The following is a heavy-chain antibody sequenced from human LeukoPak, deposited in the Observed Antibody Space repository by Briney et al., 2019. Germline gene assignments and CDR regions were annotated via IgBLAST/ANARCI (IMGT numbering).Heavy chain of an antibody. D-gene: IGHD6-19*01. V-gene: IGHV4-38-2*02. CDR3: ARDQKGHSSGWYGDDY. J-gene: IGHJ4*02. CDR2: IYHSGST. CDR1: GYSISSGYY. Sequence: SETLSLTCTVSGYSISSGYYWGWIRQPPGKGLKWIGSIYHSGSTYYNPSLKSRVTISVDTSKNQFSLKLSSVTAADTAVYYCARDQKGHSSGWYGDDYWGQGTLVTVSS.